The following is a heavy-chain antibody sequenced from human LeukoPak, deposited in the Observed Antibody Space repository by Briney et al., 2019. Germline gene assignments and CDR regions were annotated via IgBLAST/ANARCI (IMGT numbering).Heavy chain of an antibody. Sequence: PGRSLRLSCAASGFTFSSYAMHWVRQAPGKGLEWVAVISYDGSNKYYADSVKGRFTISRDNSKNTLYLQMNSLRAEDTAVYYCARDCHRDGYPFDYWGQGTLVAVSS. V-gene: IGHV3-30*04. CDR1: GFTFSSYA. D-gene: IGHD5-24*01. CDR3: ARDCHRDGYPFDY. CDR2: ISYDGSNK. J-gene: IGHJ4*02.